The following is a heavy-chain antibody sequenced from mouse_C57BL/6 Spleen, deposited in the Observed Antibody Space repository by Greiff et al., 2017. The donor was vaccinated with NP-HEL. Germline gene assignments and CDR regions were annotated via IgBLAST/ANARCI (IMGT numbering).Heavy chain of an antibody. J-gene: IGHJ3*01. V-gene: IGHV1-80*01. Sequence: QVQLQQPGAELVKPGASVKISCKASGYAFSSYWMNWVKQRPGKGLEWIGQIYPGDGDTNYNGKFKGKATLTADTSSSTAYMQLSSLTSEDSAVYCGANNYGSSCFAYWGQGTLVTVSA. CDR2: IYPGDGDT. CDR3: ANNYGSSCFAY. D-gene: IGHD1-1*01. CDR1: GYAFSSYW.